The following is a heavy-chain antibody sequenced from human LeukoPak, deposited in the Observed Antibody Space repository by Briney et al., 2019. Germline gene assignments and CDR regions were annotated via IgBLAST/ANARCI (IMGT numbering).Heavy chain of an antibody. CDR1: GYTFTGYY. D-gene: IGHD5-12*01. J-gene: IGHJ4*02. Sequence: GASVKVSCKASGYTFTGYYMHWVRQAPGQGLEWMGWISPNSGGTNYAQKFQGRVTMTRDTSISTVYMELSRLRSDDTAVYYCVRSGYGTKHFDYWGQGTLVTVSS. CDR2: ISPNSGGT. V-gene: IGHV1-2*02. CDR3: VRSGYGTKHFDY.